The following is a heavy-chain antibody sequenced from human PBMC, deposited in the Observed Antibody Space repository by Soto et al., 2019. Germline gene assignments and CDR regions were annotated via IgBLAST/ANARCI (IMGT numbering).Heavy chain of an antibody. CDR3: ARDRGNGKYSHYGMDV. V-gene: IGHV4-38-2*02. D-gene: IGHD5-18*01. CDR1: GNPVSSGYF. J-gene: IGHJ6*02. Sequence: XDTLSITCAVAGNPVSSGYFWGWIRQPPKKGLEWIAIIDHTGTTHYNPSLESRVAIALDTSKNQVSLELTSLTAADTAIYYCARDRGNGKYSHYGMDVWRQGNAVTVPS. CDR2: IDHTGTT.